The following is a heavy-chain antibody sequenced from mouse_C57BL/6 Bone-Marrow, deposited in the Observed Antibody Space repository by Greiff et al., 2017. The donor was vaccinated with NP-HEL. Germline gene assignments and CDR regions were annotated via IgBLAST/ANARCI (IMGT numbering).Heavy chain of an antibody. Sequence: EVHLVESGGGLVQPGESLKLSCESNEYAFPSHDMSWVRKTPEKRLELVAAINSDGGSTYYPDTMERRFIISRDNTKKTLYLQMSSLRSEDTALYDCASPIYYDYDEDDYWGQGTTLTVSS. CDR1: EYAFPSHD. D-gene: IGHD2-4*01. CDR2: INSDGGST. J-gene: IGHJ2*01. V-gene: IGHV5-2*01. CDR3: ASPIYYDYDEDDY.